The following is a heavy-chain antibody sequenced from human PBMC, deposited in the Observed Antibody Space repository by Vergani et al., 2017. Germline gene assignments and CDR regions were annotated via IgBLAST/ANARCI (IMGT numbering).Heavy chain of an antibody. CDR1: GGSFSGYY. CDR3: ASRDATIAARGSSFDY. CDR2: INHSGRT. D-gene: IGHD6-6*01. J-gene: IGHJ4*02. Sequence: QVQLQQWGAGLLKPSETLSLTCAVYGGSFSGYYWSWIRQPPGKGLEWIGEINHSGRTNYNPSLKRRVTISVDTSKNQFSLMLSSVTAADTAVYYCASRDATIAARGSSFDYWGQGTLVTVSS. V-gene: IGHV4-34*01.